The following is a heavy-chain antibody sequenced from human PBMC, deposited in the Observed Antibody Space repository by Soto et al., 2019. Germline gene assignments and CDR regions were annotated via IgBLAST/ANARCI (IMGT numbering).Heavy chain of an antibody. CDR2: IYWDDGK. CDR3: AHRPAYDLPTGYYPFDY. D-gene: IGHD3-9*01. V-gene: IGHV2-5*02. J-gene: IGHJ4*02. CDR1: GFSLSTSGVG. Sequence: QITLKESGPTLVKPTQTLTLTCTFSGFSLSTSGVGVAWIRQPPGKALEWLALIYWDDGKGYSPSLKTRLNITKDPSKNLVLLTLTNVDPVDTATYYCAHRPAYDLPTGYYPFDYWGQVSLVTVSS.